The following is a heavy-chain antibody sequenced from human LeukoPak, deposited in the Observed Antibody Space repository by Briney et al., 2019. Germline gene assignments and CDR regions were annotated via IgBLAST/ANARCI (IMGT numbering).Heavy chain of an antibody. V-gene: IGHV3-23*01. CDR3: AKVSCSGGSCYPDY. CDR1: GFTFSNYA. D-gene: IGHD2-15*01. CDR2: ISGSGGST. J-gene: IGHJ4*02. Sequence: GGSLRLSCAASGFTFSNYAMSWVRQAPGKGLEWVSAISGSGGSTYYADSVKGRFTISRDNSKNTLYLQMNSLRAEDTAVYYCAKVSCSGGSCYPDYWGQGTLVTVSS.